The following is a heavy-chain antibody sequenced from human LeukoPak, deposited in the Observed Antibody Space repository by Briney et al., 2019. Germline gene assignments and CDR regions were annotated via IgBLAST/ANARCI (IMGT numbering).Heavy chain of an antibody. J-gene: IGHJ4*02. CDR2: IYYSGTT. CDR1: GGSVNSYY. CDR3: ARMTTVPRFDY. Sequence: SETLSLTCTVSGGSVNSYYWSWIRQPPGKGLEWIGYIYYSGTTNYNPSLKSRVTISVDSSKSQFSLKLSSVTAADTAVYYCARMTTVPRFDYWGQGTLVTVSS. D-gene: IGHD4-17*01. V-gene: IGHV4-59*08.